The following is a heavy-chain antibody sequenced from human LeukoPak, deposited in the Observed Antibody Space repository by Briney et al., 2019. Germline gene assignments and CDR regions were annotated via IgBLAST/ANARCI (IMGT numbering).Heavy chain of an antibody. J-gene: IGHJ4*02. CDR3: AREDSSGYYPDY. D-gene: IGHD3-22*01. V-gene: IGHV3-74*01. CDR1: GFTFTNYW. CDR2: LPPDELGI. Sequence: GGSLRLSCAASGFTFTNYWMHWVRQAPGMGLVWVSRLPPDELGIIYADSVKGRFTVSRDNAKNTVYLQMNSLRAEDTAVYYCAREDSSGYYPDYWGQGTLVTVSS.